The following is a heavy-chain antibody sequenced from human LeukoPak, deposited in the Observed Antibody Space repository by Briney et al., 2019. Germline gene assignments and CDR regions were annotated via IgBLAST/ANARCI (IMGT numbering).Heavy chain of an antibody. J-gene: IGHJ4*02. V-gene: IGHV3-30*18. CDR1: GFTFSSYG. Sequence: GGSLRLSCAASGFTFSSYGMHWVRQAPGKGLEWVAVISYDGSNKYYADSVKGRFTISRDNSKNTLYLQMNSLRAEDTAVYYCAKEHASSSWDYFDYWGQGTLVTVSS. D-gene: IGHD6-13*01. CDR2: ISYDGSNK. CDR3: AKEHASSSWDYFDY.